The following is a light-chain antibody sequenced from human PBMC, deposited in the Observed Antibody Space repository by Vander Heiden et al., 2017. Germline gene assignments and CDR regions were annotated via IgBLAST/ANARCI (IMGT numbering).Light chain of an antibody. Sequence: DIVMTQSPLSLPVTPGEPASISCRSSQSLLHSNGYNDLDWYLQKPGQSPQLRIYWGSKRAYGVPDRFSGRGEDTDFTLKSSRGEAEDVGVYYCTQDLLTITFGGGTKVEIK. CDR2: WGS. CDR3: TQDLLTIT. CDR1: QSLLHSNGYND. J-gene: IGKJ4*01. V-gene: IGKV2-28*01.